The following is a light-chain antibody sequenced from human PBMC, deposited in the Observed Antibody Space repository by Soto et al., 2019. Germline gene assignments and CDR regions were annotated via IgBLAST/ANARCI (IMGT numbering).Light chain of an antibody. Sequence: DIQMTQSPSSLSASVGDRVTITCRASQTIISYLNWFQQKPGKAPKLMIHSTSSLQSGVPSRFRGSGSGTDFTLNISSLQHEDFATYYCQQSYSVPLTFGGGTKVEIK. V-gene: IGKV1-39*01. CDR3: QQSYSVPLT. CDR2: STS. CDR1: QTIISY. J-gene: IGKJ4*01.